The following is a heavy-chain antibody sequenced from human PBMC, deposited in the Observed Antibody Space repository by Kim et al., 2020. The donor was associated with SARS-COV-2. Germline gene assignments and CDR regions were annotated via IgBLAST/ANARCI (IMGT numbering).Heavy chain of an antibody. CDR3: ARRLRLGEYRKKLGYFDL. CDR1: GYSFTSYW. V-gene: IGHV5-51*01. D-gene: IGHD3-16*01. J-gene: IGHJ2*01. CDR2: IYPGDSDT. Sequence: GESLKISCKGSGYSFTSYWIGWVRQMPGKGLEWMGIIYPGDSDTRYSPSFQGQVTISADKSISTAYLQWSSLKASDTAMYYCARRLRLGEYRKKLGYFDLWGRGTLVTVSS.